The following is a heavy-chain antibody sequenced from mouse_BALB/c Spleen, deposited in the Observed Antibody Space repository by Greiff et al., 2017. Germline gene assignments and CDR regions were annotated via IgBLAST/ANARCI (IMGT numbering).Heavy chain of an antibody. Sequence: VKLVESGPGLVAPSQSLSITCTVSGFSLTSYGVSWVRQPPGKGLEWLGVIWGDGSTNYHSALISRLSISKDNSKSQVFLKMNSLQTDDTARYYCARGHGDFDVWGAGTTVTVSS. V-gene: IGHV2-3*01. D-gene: IGHD1-1*01. J-gene: IGHJ1*01. CDR3: ARGHGDFDV. CDR2: IWGDGST. CDR1: GFSLTSYG.